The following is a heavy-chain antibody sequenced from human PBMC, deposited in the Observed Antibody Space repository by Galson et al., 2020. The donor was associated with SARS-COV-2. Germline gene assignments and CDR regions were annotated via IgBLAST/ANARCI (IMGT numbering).Heavy chain of an antibody. D-gene: IGHD6-13*01. Sequence: GGSLRLSCAASGFTFSSYTMHWVRQAPGKGLEWVAAISYDGSNKYYADSVKGRFTISRDNSKNTLYLQMNSLRAEDTAVYYCAREGIAAAGVGVSFDDWGQETLVTVSS. CDR3: AREGIAAAGVGVSFDD. CDR2: ISYDGSNK. CDR1: GFTFSSYT. J-gene: IGHJ4*02. V-gene: IGHV3-30*01.